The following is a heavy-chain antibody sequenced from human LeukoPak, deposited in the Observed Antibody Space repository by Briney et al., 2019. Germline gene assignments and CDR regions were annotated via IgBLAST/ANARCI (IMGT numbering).Heavy chain of an antibody. D-gene: IGHD4-17*01. CDR3: AREDRDYGDPFPPPNAFDI. Sequence: VGSLRLSCAASGLTFSSYWMHWVRQAPGKGLVWVSRINSDGSSTSYADSVKGRFTISRDNAKNTLYLQMNSLRAEDTAVYYCAREDRDYGDPFPPPNAFDIWGQGTMVTVSS. CDR2: INSDGSST. CDR1: GLTFSSYW. V-gene: IGHV3-74*01. J-gene: IGHJ3*02.